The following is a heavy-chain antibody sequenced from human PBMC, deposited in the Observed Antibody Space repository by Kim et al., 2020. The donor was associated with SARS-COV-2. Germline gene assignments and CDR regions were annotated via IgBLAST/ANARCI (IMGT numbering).Heavy chain of an antibody. V-gene: IGHV3-23*01. CDR2: ISGGGGTT. J-gene: IGHJ4*02. CDR3: AKRGSSSSFDY. Sequence: GGSLRLSCAASGFTFSSYGMSWVRQAPGQGLEWVSGISGGGGTTDYADSVKGRFTISRDNSKNTVYMQMNSLRVEDTAVYYCAKRGSSSSFDYWGQGTLVTVSS. CDR1: GFTFSSYG. D-gene: IGHD6-6*01.